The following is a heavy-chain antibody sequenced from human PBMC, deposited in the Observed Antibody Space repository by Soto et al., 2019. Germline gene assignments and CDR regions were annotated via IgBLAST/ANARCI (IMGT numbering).Heavy chain of an antibody. Sequence: QITLKGSGRTLVKPTQTLTLTCTLSGISLTTSGVGLGWIRQTPGKALEWLALIYWNDDKHYNPSLKTRLTITKDTSKNQAVLTMTNMDPVDTATYFCARGLATPPVFAFDFWDQGTVVIVSS. J-gene: IGHJ3*01. CDR1: GISLTTSGVG. CDR3: ARGLATPPVFAFDF. CDR2: IYWNDDK. V-gene: IGHV2-5*01. D-gene: IGHD6-6*01.